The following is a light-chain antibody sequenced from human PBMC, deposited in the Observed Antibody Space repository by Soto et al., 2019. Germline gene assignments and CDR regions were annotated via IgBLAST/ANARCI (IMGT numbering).Light chain of an antibody. Sequence: EIVLTQSPATLSVSPGETATLSCWASQSVSSYLAWYQQKPGQAPRLLIYGASTRATCIPARFSGSGSGTEFTLIISSLRSEDSAVYYCQQYDKWPPSTFGQGTKVEIK. V-gene: IGKV3-15*01. CDR3: QQYDKWPPST. CDR1: QSVSSY. J-gene: IGKJ1*01. CDR2: GAS.